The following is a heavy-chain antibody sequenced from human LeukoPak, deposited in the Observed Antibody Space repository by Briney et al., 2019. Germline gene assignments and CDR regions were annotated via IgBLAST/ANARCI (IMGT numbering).Heavy chain of an antibody. CDR2: IYYSGST. CDR1: GGSISSYY. J-gene: IGHJ6*02. V-gene: IGHV4-59*01. CDR3: ARVRGIVGATSYYYYYGMDV. Sequence: SETLSLTCTVSGGSISSYYWSWIRQPPGKGLEWIGYIYYSGSTNYNPSLKSRVTISVDTSKNQFSLKLSSVTAADTAVYYCARVRGIVGATSYYYYYGMDVWGQGNPGHRLL. D-gene: IGHD1-26*01.